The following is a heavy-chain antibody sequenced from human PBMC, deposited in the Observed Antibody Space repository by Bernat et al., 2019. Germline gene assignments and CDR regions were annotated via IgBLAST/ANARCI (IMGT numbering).Heavy chain of an antibody. D-gene: IGHD5-18*01. V-gene: IGHV4-34*01. CDR3: ARSRWAGYSYGYRSGLDY. CDR1: GGSFSGYY. J-gene: IGHJ4*02. Sequence: QVQLQQWGAGLLKPSETLSLTCAVYGGSFSGYYWSWIRQPPGKGLEWIGEINHSGSTNYNPSLKSRVTISVDTSKNQFSLKLSSVTAADTAVYYCARSRWAGYSYGYRSGLDYWGQGTLVTVSS. CDR2: INHSGST.